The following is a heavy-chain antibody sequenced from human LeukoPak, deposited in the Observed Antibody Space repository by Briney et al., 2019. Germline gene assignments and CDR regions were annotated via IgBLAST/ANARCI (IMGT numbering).Heavy chain of an antibody. Sequence: GGSLRLSCAASGFTFSSYEMNWVRQAPGKGLEWVSYISSSGSTIYYADSVKGRFTISRDNGKNSLYLQMNSLGAEDTAVYYCANVGRSNFGCWGQGTLVTVSS. J-gene: IGHJ4*02. D-gene: IGHD6-13*01. CDR3: ANVGRSNFGC. V-gene: IGHV3-48*03. CDR1: GFTFSSYE. CDR2: ISSSGSTI.